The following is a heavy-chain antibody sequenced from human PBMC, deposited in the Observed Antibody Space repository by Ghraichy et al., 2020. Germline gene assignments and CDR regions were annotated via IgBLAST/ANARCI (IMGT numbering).Heavy chain of an antibody. CDR1: GFTFDDYA. Sequence: LSLTCAASGFTFDDYAMHWVRQVPGKGLEWVYVINGDDGSTYYADSVKGRFTISRDNSKNSLYLQMNSLRTDYTALYYCAKEGPASAFDIWGQGTMVTVSS. V-gene: IGHV3-43*02. CDR2: INGDDGST. J-gene: IGHJ3*02. CDR3: AKEGPASAFDI.